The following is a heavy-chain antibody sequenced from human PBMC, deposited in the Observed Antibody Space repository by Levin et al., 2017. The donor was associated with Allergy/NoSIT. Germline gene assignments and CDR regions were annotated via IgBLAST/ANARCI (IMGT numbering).Heavy chain of an antibody. V-gene: IGHV3-23*01. CDR1: GFTFSSYS. D-gene: IGHD6-6*01. CDR2: ISGSGGST. J-gene: IGHJ6*03. Sequence: GESLKISCAASGFTFSSYSMNWVRQAPGKGLEWVSAISGSGGSTYYADSVKGRFTISRDNSKNTLYLQMNSLRAEDTAVYYCAKYRVFGYMDVWGKGTTVTVSS. CDR3: AKYRVFGYMDV.